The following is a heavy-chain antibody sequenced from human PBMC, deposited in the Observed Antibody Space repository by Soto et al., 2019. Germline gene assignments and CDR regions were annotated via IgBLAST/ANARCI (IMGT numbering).Heavy chain of an antibody. V-gene: IGHV3-23*01. J-gene: IGHJ4*02. CDR3: AKRPASIITFDY. CDR1: GFTFSNYA. Sequence: EVQLLDSGGGLVQPGGSLRLSCAASGFTFSNYAMSWVRQAPGKGLEWVSTISGNGGSTYYADSVKGRFTISRDNSKNMLFLQINSMRDDYSAVYYCAKRPASIITFDYWGQATPVTVSS. CDR2: ISGNGGST. D-gene: IGHD2-2*01.